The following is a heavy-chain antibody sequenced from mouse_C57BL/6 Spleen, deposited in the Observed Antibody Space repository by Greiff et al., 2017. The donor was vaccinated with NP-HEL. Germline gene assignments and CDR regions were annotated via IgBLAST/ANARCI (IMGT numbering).Heavy chain of an antibody. CDR3: TTFYYYGSSSYYFDY. V-gene: IGHV14-1*01. CDR2: IDPEDGDT. D-gene: IGHD1-1*01. CDR1: GFNIKDYY. J-gene: IGHJ2*01. Sequence: EVKLQESGAELVRPGASVKLSCTASGFNIKDYYMHWVKQRPEQGLEWIGRIDPEDGDTEYAPKFQGKATMTADTSSNTAYLQLSSLTSEDTAVYYCTTFYYYGSSSYYFDYWGQGTTLTVSS.